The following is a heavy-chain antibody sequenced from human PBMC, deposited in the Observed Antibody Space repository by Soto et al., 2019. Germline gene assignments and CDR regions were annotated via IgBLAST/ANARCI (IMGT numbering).Heavy chain of an antibody. V-gene: IGHV4-34*01. D-gene: IGHD1-26*01. Sequence: NPSETLSLTCAVYGGSFSTYYWSWIRQPPGKGLEWIGEINHSGSTNYNPSLKSRVTISVDTSKNQFSLKLSSVTAADTAVYYCARGQGGSYYSKLYGMDVWGQGTTVTVSS. CDR3: ARGQGGSYYSKLYGMDV. J-gene: IGHJ6*02. CDR2: INHSGST. CDR1: GGSFSTYY.